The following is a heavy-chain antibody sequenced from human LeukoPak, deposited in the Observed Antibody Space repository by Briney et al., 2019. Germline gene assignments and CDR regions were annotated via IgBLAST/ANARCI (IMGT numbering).Heavy chain of an antibody. V-gene: IGHV3-48*02. CDR3: ARATTSDSSGYYYSYYYYGMDV. D-gene: IGHD3-22*01. CDR1: GFTFSSYS. J-gene: IGHJ6*02. Sequence: GGSLRLSCAASGFTFSSYSMNWVRQAPGKGLEWVSYISSSSSTIYYADSVKGRFTISRDNAKNSLYLQMNSLRDEDTAVYYCARATTSDSSGYYYSYYYYGMDVWGQGTMVTVSS. CDR2: ISSSSSTI.